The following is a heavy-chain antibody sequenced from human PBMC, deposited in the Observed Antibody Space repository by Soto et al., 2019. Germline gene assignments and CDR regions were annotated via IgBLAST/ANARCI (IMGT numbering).Heavy chain of an antibody. CDR1: GFTFRTYW. V-gene: IGHV3-7*05. J-gene: IGHJ6*02. D-gene: IGHD5-18*01. CDR2: INQDGSEK. Sequence: EVQLVKSGGGLVQPGGSLRLSCGASGFTFRTYWLSWVRQVPGKGLEWVANINQDGSEKNYVDSVKGRFTISRDNDKNSLYLQMSSLRAEDTALYYCARDGSTSWYSYDYHGMDVWGQGTTVTVSS. CDR3: ARDGSTSWYSYDYHGMDV.